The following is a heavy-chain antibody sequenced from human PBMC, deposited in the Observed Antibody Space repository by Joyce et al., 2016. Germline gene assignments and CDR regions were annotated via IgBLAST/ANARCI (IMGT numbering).Heavy chain of an antibody. CDR3: ARDSSRGYAY. CDR1: GFTFSNSD. D-gene: IGHD5-18*01. V-gene: IGHV3-48*02. Sequence: EVQLVESRGGLVQPGGSLRLSCAASGFTFSNSDMTWVRQAPGNGMEWGSSISPTSGTIFYADSVKGRFTVSRDNAKNSLYLQMNTLRDEDTAVYYCARDSSRGYAYWGQGTLVTVSS. CDR2: ISPTSGTI. J-gene: IGHJ4*02.